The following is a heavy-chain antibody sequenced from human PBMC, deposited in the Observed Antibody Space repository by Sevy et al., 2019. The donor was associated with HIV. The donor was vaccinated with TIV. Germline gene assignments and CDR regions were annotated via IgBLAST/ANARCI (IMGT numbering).Heavy chain of an antibody. CDR3: ARDQHDYGGNLRTGWFDP. CDR1: GFTFSSYA. D-gene: IGHD4-17*01. V-gene: IGHV3-30-3*01. CDR2: ISYDGSNK. J-gene: IGHJ5*02. Sequence: GGSLRLSCAASGFTFSSYAMHWVRQAPGKGLEWVAVISYDGSNKYYADSVKGRFTISSDNSKNTQYLQMNSLSAEDTAVYYGARDQHDYGGNLRTGWFDPWGQGTLVTVSS.